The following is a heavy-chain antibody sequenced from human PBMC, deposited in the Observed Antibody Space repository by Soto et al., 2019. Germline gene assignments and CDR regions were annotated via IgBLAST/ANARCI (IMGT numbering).Heavy chain of an antibody. CDR3: AKDGCSSTSCYFPFDY. Sequence: EVQLLESGGGLVQPGGSLRLSCAASGFTFSSYAMSWVRQAPGKGLEWVSAISGSGGSTYYADSVKGRFTISRDNSKNTLYLQVNSLRAEDTAVYYCAKDGCSSTSCYFPFDYWGQGTLVTVSS. J-gene: IGHJ4*02. CDR1: GFTFSSYA. CDR2: ISGSGGST. V-gene: IGHV3-23*01. D-gene: IGHD2-2*01.